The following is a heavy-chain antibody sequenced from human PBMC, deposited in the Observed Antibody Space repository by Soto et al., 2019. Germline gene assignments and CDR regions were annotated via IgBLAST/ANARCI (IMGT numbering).Heavy chain of an antibody. CDR2: INDSGST. J-gene: IGHJ4*02. CDR1: GGPFSGFY. CDR3: ARFRRGPAALFDKD. D-gene: IGHD2-2*01. Sequence: QVQLQQWGAGLLKPSETLSLTCAVYGGPFSGFYWSWIRQPPGKGLEWIGEINDSGSTNYNPSLKSRVPLSVDTSKNQSSLKLSSMTAADTAVYYCARFRRGPAALFDKDWGQGILVTVSS. V-gene: IGHV4-34*02.